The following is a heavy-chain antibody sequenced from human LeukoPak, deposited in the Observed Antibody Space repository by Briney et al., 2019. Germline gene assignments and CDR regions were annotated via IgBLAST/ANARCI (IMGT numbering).Heavy chain of an antibody. Sequence: GGSLRLSCAASGFTFSSYSMNWVRQAPGKGLEWVSSISSSSSYIYYADSVKGQFTISRDNAKNSLYLQMNSLRAEDTAVYYCARDMIKDIVVVPAAFASPYMDVWGKGTTVTVSS. CDR1: GFTFSSYS. D-gene: IGHD2-2*01. V-gene: IGHV3-21*01. J-gene: IGHJ6*03. CDR2: ISSSSSYI. CDR3: ARDMIKDIVVVPAAFASPYMDV.